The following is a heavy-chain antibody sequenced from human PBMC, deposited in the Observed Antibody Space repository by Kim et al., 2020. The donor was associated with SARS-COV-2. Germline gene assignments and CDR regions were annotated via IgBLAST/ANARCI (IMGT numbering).Heavy chain of an antibody. CDR3: AKGRAYSGYDGRSFDY. J-gene: IGHJ4*02. V-gene: IGHV3-23*01. Sequence: SVKGRFTISRDNSKNTLYLQMNSLRAEDTAVYYCAKGRAYSGYDGRSFDYWGQGTLVTVSS. D-gene: IGHD5-12*01.